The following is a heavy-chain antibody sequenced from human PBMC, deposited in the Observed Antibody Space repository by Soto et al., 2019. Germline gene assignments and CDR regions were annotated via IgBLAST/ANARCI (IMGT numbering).Heavy chain of an antibody. J-gene: IGHJ2*01. CDR3: ARPLWRDDYNWGYFDL. V-gene: IGHV3-30-3*01. D-gene: IGHD4-4*01. CDR2: ISYDGSNK. Sequence: QVQLVESGGGVVQPGRSLRLSCAASGFTFNSYAMHWVRQAPGKGLEWVAVISYDGSNKYYADSVKGRFTISRDNSKNTLYLHMNSLRLEDTAVYYCARPLWRDDYNWGYFDLWGRGTLVTVSS. CDR1: GFTFNSYA.